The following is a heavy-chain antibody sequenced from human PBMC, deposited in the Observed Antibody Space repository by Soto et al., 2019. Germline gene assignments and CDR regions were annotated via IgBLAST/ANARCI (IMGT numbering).Heavy chain of an antibody. D-gene: IGHD3-10*01. Sequence: SVKVSCNASGGPFSSYAISWVRQAPGQGLEWMGGIIPIFGTANYAQKFQGRVTITADESTSTAYMELSSLRSEDTAVYYCARDGAMVRGDGGDYYYGMDVWGQGTTVTVSS. V-gene: IGHV1-69*13. CDR1: GGPFSSYA. CDR2: IIPIFGTA. J-gene: IGHJ6*02. CDR3: ARDGAMVRGDGGDYYYGMDV.